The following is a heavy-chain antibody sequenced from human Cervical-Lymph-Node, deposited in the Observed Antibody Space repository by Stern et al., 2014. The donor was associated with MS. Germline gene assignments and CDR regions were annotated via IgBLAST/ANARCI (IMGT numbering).Heavy chain of an antibody. J-gene: IGHJ4*02. CDR3: AREDGGWYVADY. CDR1: GYTFTSYY. Sequence: QVQLVESGAEVKKPGASVKVSCKASGYTFTSYYMHWVRQAPGQGLEWMGIINPSGGSTCYAQKFQGRVTMTRDTSTSTVYMELSSLRSEDTAVYYGAREDGGWYVADYWGQGTLVTVSS. CDR2: INPSGGST. D-gene: IGHD6-19*01. V-gene: IGHV1-46*01.